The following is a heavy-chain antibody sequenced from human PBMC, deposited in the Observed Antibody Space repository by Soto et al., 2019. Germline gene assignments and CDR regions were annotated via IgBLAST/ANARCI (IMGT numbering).Heavy chain of an antibody. J-gene: IGHJ4*02. V-gene: IGHV1-69*08. CDR3: ARDTVYSSGWYFDY. D-gene: IGHD6-19*01. CDR2: IIPILGIA. CDR1: GGTFSSYT. Sequence: QVQLVQSGAEVKKPGSSVKVSCKASGGTFSSYTISWVRQAPGQGLEWMGRIIPILGIANYAQKFQGRVTITADKSTSTAYMELSRLRSEDTAVYYCARDTVYSSGWYFDYWGQGTLVTVSS.